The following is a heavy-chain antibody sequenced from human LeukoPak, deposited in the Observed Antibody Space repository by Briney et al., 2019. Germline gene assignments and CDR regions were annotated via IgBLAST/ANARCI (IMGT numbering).Heavy chain of an antibody. CDR1: GFTFSDYY. J-gene: IGHJ3*02. D-gene: IGHD2-2*01. CDR3: ARGHPIVVVPAAWGAFDI. V-gene: IGHV3-11*01. Sequence: PGGSLRLSCAASGFTFSDYYMSWIRQAPGKGLEWVSYISSSGSTIYYADSVKGRFTISRDNAKNSLYLQMNSLRAEDSAVYYCARGHPIVVVPAAWGAFDIWGQGTMVTVSS. CDR2: ISSSGSTI.